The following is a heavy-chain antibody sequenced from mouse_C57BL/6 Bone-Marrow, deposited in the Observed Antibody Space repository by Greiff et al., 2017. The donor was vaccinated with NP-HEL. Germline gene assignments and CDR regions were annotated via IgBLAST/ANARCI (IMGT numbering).Heavy chain of an antibody. CDR2: IYPENGDT. CDR1: GFNIKDDY. Sequence: VQLQQSGAELVRPGASVKLSCTASGFNIKDDYMHWVKQRPEQGLEWIGWIYPENGDTEYASKFQGKATITADTSSNTAYLQLSSLTSEDTAVYYCTTGGLLPFDYWGQGTTLTVSS. CDR3: TTGGLLPFDY. V-gene: IGHV14-4*01. J-gene: IGHJ2*01. D-gene: IGHD2-3*01.